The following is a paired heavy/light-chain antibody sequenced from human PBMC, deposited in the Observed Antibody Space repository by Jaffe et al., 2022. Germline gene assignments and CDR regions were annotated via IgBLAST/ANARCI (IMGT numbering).Heavy chain of an antibody. CDR3: ASQPQLAYCSGVNCAADY. J-gene: IGHJ4*02. CDR2: ISTSSSTI. V-gene: IGHV3-48*01. Sequence: EVQLVESGGGLVQPGGSLRLSCVASGFTFSSYSMTWVRQAPGKGLECISYISTSSSTIYYADSVKGRFTIFRDNAKNSLYLQMNSLRAEDTAVYYCASQPQLAYCSGVNCAADYWGQGTLVTVSS. D-gene: IGHD2-15*01. CDR1: GFTFSSYS.
Light chain of an antibody. Sequence: QSALTQPASVSGSPGQSITISCTGTSSDVGTYNLVSWYQQHPGKAPKLMIYEVSKRPSGVSNRFSGSKSGNTASLTISGLQAEDEADYFCCSYAGTSAFVLFGGGTKLTVL. CDR3: CSYAGTSAFVL. CDR1: SSDVGTYNL. J-gene: IGLJ2*01. V-gene: IGLV2-23*02. CDR2: EVS.